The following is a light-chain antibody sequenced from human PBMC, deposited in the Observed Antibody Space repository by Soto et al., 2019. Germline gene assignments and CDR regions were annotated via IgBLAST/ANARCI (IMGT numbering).Light chain of an antibody. V-gene: IGKV3-20*01. CDR1: QSVSSSY. J-gene: IGKJ1*01. CDR2: RTS. Sequence: EIVLTQSPGTLSLSPGERATLSFRASQSVSSSYLAWYQQKPGQAPRLLIYRTSNRATGIPDRFSGSGSGTDFTLTISRLEPEDFAVYWCQQYDSSPRTFGQGTKVDNK. CDR3: QQYDSSPRT.